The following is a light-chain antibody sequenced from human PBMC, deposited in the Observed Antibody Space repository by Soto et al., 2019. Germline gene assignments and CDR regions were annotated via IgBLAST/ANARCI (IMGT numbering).Light chain of an antibody. CDR3: QQRANWPLTT. Sequence: EIVMTQSPATLSVSPGDGATLSCRASQSVDSNLAWYQQKPGQTPRLLMYGASTRPTGIPARFSGSGSGTDFTLTIRSLEPEDFAIYYCQQRANWPLTTFGHGTRLEIK. J-gene: IGKJ5*01. V-gene: IGKV3D-15*01. CDR1: QSVDSN. CDR2: GAS.